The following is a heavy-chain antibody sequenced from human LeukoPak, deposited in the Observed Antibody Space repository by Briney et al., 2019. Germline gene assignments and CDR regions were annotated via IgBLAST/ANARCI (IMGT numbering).Heavy chain of an antibody. Sequence: GESLKISCKGSGYSFSSHWNAWVRQMPGKGLEWMGVIYPGDSDTTYSPSFQGQVTISVDKSISTAYLQWGSLRASDTAMYYCARQWGRGSGSYLAYWGQGTVVTVSS. J-gene: IGHJ4*02. D-gene: IGHD3-10*01. V-gene: IGHV5-51*01. CDR2: IYPGDSDT. CDR1: GYSFSSHW. CDR3: ARQWGRGSGSYLAY.